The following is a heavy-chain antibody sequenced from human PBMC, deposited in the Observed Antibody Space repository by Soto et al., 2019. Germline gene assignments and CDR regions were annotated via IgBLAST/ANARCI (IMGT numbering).Heavy chain of an antibody. V-gene: IGHV4-59*01. CDR2: IYYSGST. Sequence: SETLSLTCTVSGGSISSYYWSWIRQPPGKGLEWIGYIYYSGSTNYNPSLKSRVTISVDTSKNQFSLKLSSVTAADTAVYYCARDYYVFDYWGQGTLVTVSS. CDR1: GGSISSYY. J-gene: IGHJ4*02. D-gene: IGHD3-10*02. CDR3: ARDYYVFDY.